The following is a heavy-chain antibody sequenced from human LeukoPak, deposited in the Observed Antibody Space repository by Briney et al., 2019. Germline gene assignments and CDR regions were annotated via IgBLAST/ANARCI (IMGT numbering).Heavy chain of an antibody. Sequence: SETLSLTCTVSGGSISSYYWSWIRQPPGKGLEWIGYIYYSGSTNYNPSLKSRVTISVDTSKNQFSLKLSSVTAADTAVYYCARVGYSSSWYAFHRFNGAFDIWGQGTMVTVPS. D-gene: IGHD6-13*01. CDR2: IYYSGST. J-gene: IGHJ3*02. V-gene: IGHV4-59*01. CDR3: ARVGYSSSWYAFHRFNGAFDI. CDR1: GGSISSYY.